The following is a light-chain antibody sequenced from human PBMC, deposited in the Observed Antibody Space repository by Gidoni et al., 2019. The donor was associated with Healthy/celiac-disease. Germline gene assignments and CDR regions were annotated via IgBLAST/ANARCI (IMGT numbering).Light chain of an antibody. CDR3: QSYDSSNHVV. Sequence: NFMLTQPHSVSESPGKTVTIPCTRSSGSLASNYVQWYQQRPGSSPTTVIYEDNHRPSGVPDRFSGSIDSSSNSASLTISGLKTEDEADYYCQSYDSSNHVVFGGGTKLTVL. CDR2: EDN. V-gene: IGLV6-57*01. CDR1: SGSLASNY. J-gene: IGLJ2*01.